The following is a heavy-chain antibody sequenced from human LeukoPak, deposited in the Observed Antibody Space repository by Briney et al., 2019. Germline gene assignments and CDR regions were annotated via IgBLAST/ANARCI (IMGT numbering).Heavy chain of an antibody. CDR3: ARGAYCSGGSCYWYY. CDR2: IYYSGIT. D-gene: IGHD2-15*01. CDR1: GGSISSYY. Sequence: PSETLSLTCTVSGGSISSYYWNWIRQPPGKGLEWIGYIYYSGITNYNPSLKSRVTMSVDTSNNQFSPKLSSVTAADTAVYYCARGAYCSGGSCYWYYWGQGTLVTVSS. V-gene: IGHV4-59*01. J-gene: IGHJ4*02.